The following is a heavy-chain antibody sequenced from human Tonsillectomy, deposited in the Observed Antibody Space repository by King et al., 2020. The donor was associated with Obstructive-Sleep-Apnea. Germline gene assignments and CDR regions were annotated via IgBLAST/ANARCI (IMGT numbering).Heavy chain of an antibody. Sequence: VQLVESGGGLVQPGGSLRLSCAASGFTFSNHAMNWIRQAPGKGLEWVSSVSSSGENTYYAASVKGRFAISRDNSKSTLYLQMNGLRAEDTAVYFCARRDVTATTLWGDFDSWGQGVLVTVSS. D-gene: IGHD2/OR15-2a*01. V-gene: IGHV3-23*04. CDR1: GFTFSNHA. J-gene: IGHJ4*02. CDR2: VSSSGENT. CDR3: ARRDVTATTLWGDFDS.